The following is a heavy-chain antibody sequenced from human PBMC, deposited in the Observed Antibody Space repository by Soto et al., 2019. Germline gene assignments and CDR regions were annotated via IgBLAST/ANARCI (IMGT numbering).Heavy chain of an antibody. Sequence: SQTLSLTCAISGDSVSSNSAAWNWIRQSPSRGLEWLGRTYYRSKWYNDYAVSVKSRITINPDTSKNQFSLQLNSVTPEDTAVYCGSSSDDTATSAFDYWGQGTLVTVSS. D-gene: IGHD4-17*01. CDR3: SSSDDTATSAFDY. V-gene: IGHV6-1*01. J-gene: IGHJ4*02. CDR1: GDSVSSNSAA. CDR2: TYYRSKWYN.